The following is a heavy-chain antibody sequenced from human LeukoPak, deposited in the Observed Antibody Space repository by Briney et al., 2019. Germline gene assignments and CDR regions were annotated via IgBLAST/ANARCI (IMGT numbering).Heavy chain of an antibody. V-gene: IGHV1-8*01. J-gene: IGHJ1*01. CDR3: ARGPPPYCSGDSCYSFLYFHH. CDR1: GYAFTSYD. D-gene: IGHD2-15*01. CDR2: MNTRSGNT. Sequence: ASVTLSCKSSGYAFTSYDINWVRQPHGPGLEWMGLMNTRSGNTGDAHKFHGRVPMTMDTSRSTAYLELTTLRPDDTAVYYCARGPPPYCSGDSCYSFLYFHHWGQGTLVTVSS.